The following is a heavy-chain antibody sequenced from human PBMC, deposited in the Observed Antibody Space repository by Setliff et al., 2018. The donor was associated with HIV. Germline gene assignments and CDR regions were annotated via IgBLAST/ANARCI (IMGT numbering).Heavy chain of an antibody. V-gene: IGHV4-34*01. CDR3: ATASGYDLFMGAFDI. D-gene: IGHD5-12*01. Sequence: SETLSLTCAVYGGSFSGYYWSWIRQPPGKGLEWIGEINHDRTTNYNPSLKSRVTISVDTSKNQFSLTLNSVTAADTAVYYCATASGYDLFMGAFDIWGQGTMVTVSS. J-gene: IGHJ3*02. CDR2: INHDRTT. CDR1: GGSFSGYY.